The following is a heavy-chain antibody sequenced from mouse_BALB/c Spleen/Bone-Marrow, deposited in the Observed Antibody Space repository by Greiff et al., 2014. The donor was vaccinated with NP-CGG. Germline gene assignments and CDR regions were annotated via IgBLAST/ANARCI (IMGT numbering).Heavy chain of an antibody. Sequence: VQLQQSGAELVKPGASVKLSCTASGFNIKDTYMHWVKQRPEQGLEWIGRIDPANGNTKYDQKFQGKATITAGTSSNTAYLQLSSLTSEDTAVYYCARYRLGTYFDYWGQGTTLTVSS. CDR2: IDPANGNT. D-gene: IGHD2-14*01. J-gene: IGHJ2*01. V-gene: IGHV14-3*02. CDR3: ARYRLGTYFDY. CDR1: GFNIKDTY.